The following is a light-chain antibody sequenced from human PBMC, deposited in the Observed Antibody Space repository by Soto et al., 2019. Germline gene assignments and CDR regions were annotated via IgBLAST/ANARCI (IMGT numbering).Light chain of an antibody. CDR2: GAS. CDR1: QSVSSN. CDR3: KQYNNWPLT. V-gene: IGKV3D-15*01. J-gene: IGKJ4*01. Sequence: EIVMTQSPATLSVSPGERATLSCRASQSVSSNLAWYQQKPGQAPRLLIYGASTRANGIPARFSGSGSGTEFTLTISSLQSEDFAVYYCKQYNNWPLTFGGGTKVEIK.